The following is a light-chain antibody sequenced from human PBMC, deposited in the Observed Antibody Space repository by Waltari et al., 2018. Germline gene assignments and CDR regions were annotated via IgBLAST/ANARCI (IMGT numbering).Light chain of an antibody. CDR3: QQYYSNPAT. J-gene: IGKJ1*01. Sequence: AIRITQSPSSLSASTGDRVTITCRASQGISSYLAWYQQKPGKAPKVLIYAASTLQSGVPSRFSGNGSGTDFTLTISCLQSEDFAIYYCQQYYSNPATFGQGTKVEIK. CDR2: AAS. CDR1: QGISSY. V-gene: IGKV1-8*01.